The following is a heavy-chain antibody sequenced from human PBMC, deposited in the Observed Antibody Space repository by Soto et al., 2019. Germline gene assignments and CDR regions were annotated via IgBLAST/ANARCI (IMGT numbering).Heavy chain of an antibody. CDR2: VSDYNGNT. Sequence: QFQLVQSGAEVKKPGASVKVSCKTSGYTFTSYGIRRVRQAPGQGVDWMAWVSDYNGNTNYAQKLQGRVTMTTDTSTTTAFMELRSLRSDDTAVYYCAGDSSPVDYWGQGTLVTVSA. J-gene: IGHJ4*02. D-gene: IGHD6-6*01. V-gene: IGHV1-18*01. CDR3: AGDSSPVDY. CDR1: GYTFTSYG.